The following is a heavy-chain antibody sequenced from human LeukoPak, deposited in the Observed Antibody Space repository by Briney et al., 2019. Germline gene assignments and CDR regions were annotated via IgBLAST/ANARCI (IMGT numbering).Heavy chain of an antibody. D-gene: IGHD3-22*01. J-gene: IGHJ3*02. CDR1: GGSISSGDYY. CDR2: IYYSGST. V-gene: IGHV4-30-4*01. Sequence: SQTLSLTCTVSGGSISSGDYYWSWIRQPPGKSLEWIGYIYYSGSTYYNPSLKSRVTISVDTSKNQFSLKLSSVTAADTAVYYCARDSSGYYFDIWGQGTMVTVSS. CDR3: ARDSSGYYFDI.